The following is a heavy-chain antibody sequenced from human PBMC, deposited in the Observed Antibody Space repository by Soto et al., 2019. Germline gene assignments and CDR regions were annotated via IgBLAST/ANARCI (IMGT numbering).Heavy chain of an antibody. V-gene: IGHV3-21*01. CDR1: GFTFSSYS. Sequence: EVQLVESGGGLVKPGGSLRLSCAASGFTFSSYSMNWVRQAPGEGLEWVSSISSSSTYIYYADSVKGRFTISRDNARKSEFLIMICRGAGDTPVYYCAGEPMYYYGMDVWGHGTTVTVSS. CDR2: ISSSSTYI. J-gene: IGHJ6*02. CDR3: AGEPMYYYGMDV.